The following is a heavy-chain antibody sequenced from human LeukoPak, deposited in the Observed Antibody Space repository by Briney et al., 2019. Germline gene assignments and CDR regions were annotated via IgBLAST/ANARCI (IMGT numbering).Heavy chain of an antibody. CDR1: GFTFSSYS. CDR3: ARDLSIAVGDS. D-gene: IGHD6-19*01. Sequence: GGSLRLSCAASGFTFSSYSMNWVRQAPGKGLEWVSSISSSSYIYYSDSVKGRCTISRDNAQNSLSLQLMSLRAEDQAVYYCARDLSIAVGDSSGPGTLVTVSS. CDR2: ISSSSYI. J-gene: IGHJ4*02. V-gene: IGHV3-21*01.